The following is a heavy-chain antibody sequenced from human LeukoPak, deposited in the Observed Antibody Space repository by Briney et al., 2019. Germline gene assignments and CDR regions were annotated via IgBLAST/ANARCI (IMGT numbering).Heavy chain of an antibody. Sequence: GGSLRLSCAASGFTFSDYYMSWIRQAPGKGLEWVSYISSSGSTIYYADSVKGRFTISRDNAKNSLYLQMNSLRVEDTAVYYCARVLGDYYDSSGPFDYWGQGTLVTVSS. J-gene: IGHJ4*02. V-gene: IGHV3-11*01. CDR2: ISSSGSTI. D-gene: IGHD3-22*01. CDR3: ARVLGDYYDSSGPFDY. CDR1: GFTFSDYY.